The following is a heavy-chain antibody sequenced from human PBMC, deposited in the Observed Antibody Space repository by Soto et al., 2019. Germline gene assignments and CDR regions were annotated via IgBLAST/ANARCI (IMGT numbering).Heavy chain of an antibody. CDR2: ISWNSATI. Sequence: VQLVESGGGSVQPGRSLRLSCSASGFSFDEYALHWVRQTPGKGLEWVSGISWNSATIEFADSVKGRFNISRDNAKNSLYLQMNSLPTEDTAVYFCAKVRGRTYYYDTFDVWGQGTMVTVS. CDR3: AKVRGRTYYYDTFDV. J-gene: IGHJ3*01. V-gene: IGHV3-9*01. D-gene: IGHD3-22*01. CDR1: GFSFDEYA.